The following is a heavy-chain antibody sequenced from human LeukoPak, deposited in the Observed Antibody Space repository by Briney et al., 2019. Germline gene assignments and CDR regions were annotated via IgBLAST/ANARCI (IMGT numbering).Heavy chain of an antibody. CDR1: GGSFDGYY. V-gene: IGHV4-34*12. J-gene: IGHJ5*02. D-gene: IGHD2-2*01. CDR2: IVYSGST. Sequence: SETLSLTCAVFGGSFDGYYWTWIRQSPEKGLEWIGEIVYSGSTNYNPSLKSRVIISADTSKVQFSLTLSSVTAADTAVYYCAAPWEGPAANWFDPWGQGTLVTVSS. CDR3: AAPWEGPAANWFDP.